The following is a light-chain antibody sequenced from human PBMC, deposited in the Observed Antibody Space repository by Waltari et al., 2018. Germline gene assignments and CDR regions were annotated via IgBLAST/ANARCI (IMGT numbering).Light chain of an antibody. J-gene: IGKJ1*01. Sequence: DIQMTQSPSSLSASVGDRVTITCRASQSISSYLNWYQQKPGKAPKLLIYAASSLQSGVPSMVSGSGSGTDFTLTISSLQPEDFATYYYQQSYSTPWTFGQGTKVEIK. CDR3: QQSYSTPWT. CDR2: AAS. CDR1: QSISSY. V-gene: IGKV1-39*01.